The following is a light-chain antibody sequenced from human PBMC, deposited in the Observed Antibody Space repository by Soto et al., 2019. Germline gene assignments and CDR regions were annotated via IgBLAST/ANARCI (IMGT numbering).Light chain of an antibody. CDR3: QKYNSAPLT. CDR1: QDVTNY. J-gene: IGKJ4*01. Sequence: EIQMTESPCSLAAFVGGRDTVTCRASQDVTNYLAWYQQKPGKAPKLLIYDASTLQSGVPSRFSGSGSGTHFTLTISSLQAEDVATYYCQKYNSAPLTFGGGTKVDIK. CDR2: DAS. V-gene: IGKV1-27*01.